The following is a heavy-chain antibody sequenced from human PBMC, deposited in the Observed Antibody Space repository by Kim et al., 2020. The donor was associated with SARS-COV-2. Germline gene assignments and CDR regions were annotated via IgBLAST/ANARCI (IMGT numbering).Heavy chain of an antibody. D-gene: IGHD3-10*01. J-gene: IGHJ4*02. CDR3: AKEWDYYGSGSYEDY. Sequence: DSVKGRFTISRDNSKNTLYLQMNSLRAEDTAVYYCAKEWDYYGSGSYEDYWGQGTLVTVSS. V-gene: IGHV3-23*01.